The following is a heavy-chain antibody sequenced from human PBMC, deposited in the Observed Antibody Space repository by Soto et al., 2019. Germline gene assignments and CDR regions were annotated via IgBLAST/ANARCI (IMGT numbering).Heavy chain of an antibody. Sequence: LQSGGGVVQPGESLRLACAAAGFSLRDHALSWVRQAPGGGLAWGSGSSGSEDRTNYADFVRGRFIISKDRAKNTLYLDMSGLRVDDTAVYFCGRTYTGGWGQGTLVTVSS. J-gene: IGHJ4*02. D-gene: IGHD3-10*01. V-gene: IGHV3-23*01. CDR1: GFSLRDHA. CDR2: SSGSEDRT. CDR3: GRTYTGG.